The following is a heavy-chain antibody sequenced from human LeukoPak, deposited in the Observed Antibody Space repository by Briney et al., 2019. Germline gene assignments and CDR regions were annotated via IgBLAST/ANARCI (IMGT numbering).Heavy chain of an antibody. D-gene: IGHD1-14*01. V-gene: IGHV3-23*01. CDR2: ISGSGGST. J-gene: IGHJ6*03. CDR3: AKGMGTHYYYMDV. Sequence: GGSLRLSCAASGFTFSSYAMNWVRQAPGKGLEWVSGISGSGGSTYYADSVKGRFTISRDNSKNTLYLQMNSLRAEDTAVYYCAKGMGTHYYYMDVWGKGTTVTVSS. CDR1: GFTFSSYA.